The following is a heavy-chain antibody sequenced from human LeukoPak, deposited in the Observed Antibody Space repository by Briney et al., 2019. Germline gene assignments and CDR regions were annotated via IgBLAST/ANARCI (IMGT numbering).Heavy chain of an antibody. CDR2: TYNDGST. Sequence: GGSLRLSCAAFGFTVISNYMSWVRQAPGKGLEWVSVTYNDGSTYYADSVQGRFTISRDNSKNTVFLQMNSLRAEVTAVYYCARDPRGYSGYQPSLWGQGTLVTVSS. J-gene: IGHJ1*01. V-gene: IGHV3-66*01. CDR1: GFTVISNY. CDR3: ARDPRGYSGYQPSL. D-gene: IGHD5-12*01.